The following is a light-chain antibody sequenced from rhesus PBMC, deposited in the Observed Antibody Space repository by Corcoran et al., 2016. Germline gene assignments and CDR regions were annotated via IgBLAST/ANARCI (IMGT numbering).Light chain of an antibody. CDR2: SPS. V-gene: IGKV3-24*04. J-gene: IGKJ1*01. CDR3: QQSSDSWT. Sequence: ETVVTQSPATLALSPGERATLSCRASQSVGSHLAWYQQQPGQAPRLLIYSPSSRAPGIPERFSGSRSGTELNITISSLEPEDVGIYYCQQSSDSWTFGQWTKVEI. CDR1: QSVGSH.